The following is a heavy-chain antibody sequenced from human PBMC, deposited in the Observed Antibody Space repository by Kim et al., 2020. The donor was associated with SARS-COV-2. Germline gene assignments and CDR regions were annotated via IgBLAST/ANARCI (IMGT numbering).Heavy chain of an antibody. CDR2: ISSSSSYI. J-gene: IGHJ5*02. V-gene: IGHV3-21*01. D-gene: IGHD1-1*01. CDR1: GFTFSSYS. CDR3: ARGSELERRVWSVVGWFDP. Sequence: GGSLRLSCAASGFTFSSYSMNWVRQAPGKGLEWVSSISSSSSYIYYADSVKGRFTISRDNAKNSLYLQMNSLRAEDTAVYYCARGSELERRVWSVVGWFDPWGQGTLVTVSS.